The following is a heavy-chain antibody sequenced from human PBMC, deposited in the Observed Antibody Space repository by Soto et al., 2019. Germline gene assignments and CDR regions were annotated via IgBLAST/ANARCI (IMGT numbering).Heavy chain of an antibody. V-gene: IGHV4-39*01. CDR3: ARQTIVATSYNWFDP. Sequence: PSETLSLTCTVSGGSISSSSYYWGWIRQPPGKGLEWIGSIYYSGSTYYNPSLKSRVTISVDTSKNQFSLKLSSVTAADTAVYYCARQTIVATSYNWFDPWGQGTLVTVSS. CDR2: IYYSGST. D-gene: IGHD5-12*01. J-gene: IGHJ5*02. CDR1: GGSISSSSYY.